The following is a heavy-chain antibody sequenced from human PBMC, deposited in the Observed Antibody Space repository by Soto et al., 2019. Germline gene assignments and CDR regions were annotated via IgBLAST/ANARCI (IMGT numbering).Heavy chain of an antibody. CDR3: ARGTTLAISDYGMDV. CDR1: GFTFTSYA. CDR2: ISNDGSNY. D-gene: IGHD1-7*01. V-gene: IGHV3-30-3*01. Sequence: QVQLVESGGGVVQPGRSLRLSCAASGFTFTSYAMHWVRQAPGKGLEWVAVISNDGSNYYYADSVRGRFTISRDNTKNTLFLHMSSLRAEDSGVYYCARGTTLAISDYGMDVWGQGTTVTVSS. J-gene: IGHJ6*02.